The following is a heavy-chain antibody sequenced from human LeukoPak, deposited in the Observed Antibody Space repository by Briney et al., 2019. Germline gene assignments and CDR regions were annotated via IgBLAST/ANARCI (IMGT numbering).Heavy chain of an antibody. V-gene: IGHV1-46*01. J-gene: IGHJ4*02. D-gene: IGHD6-13*01. CDR2: INPSGGST. Sequence: ASVKVSCKASGGTFSSYAISWVRQAPGQGLEWMGIINPSGGSTSYAQKFQGRVTMTRDTSTSTVYMELSSLRSEDTAVYYCARDPGIAAAGTIQLGGYWGQGTLVTVSS. CDR1: GGTFSSYA. CDR3: ARDPGIAAAGTIQLGGY.